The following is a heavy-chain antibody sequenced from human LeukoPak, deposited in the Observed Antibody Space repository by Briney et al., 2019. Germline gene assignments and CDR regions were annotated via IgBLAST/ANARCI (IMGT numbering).Heavy chain of an antibody. CDR2: INHSGST. CDR3: ARGRKVVGVVVPAVDAFDI. CDR1: GGSFSGYY. J-gene: IGHJ3*02. Sequence: SETLSLTCAVYGGSFSGYYWSWVRQPPGKGLEWIGEINHSGSTNYNPSLTSRVTISVDTSKNQFSLKLSSVTAADTAVYYCARGRKVVGVVVPAVDAFDIWGQGTMVTVSS. V-gene: IGHV4-34*01. D-gene: IGHD2-2*01.